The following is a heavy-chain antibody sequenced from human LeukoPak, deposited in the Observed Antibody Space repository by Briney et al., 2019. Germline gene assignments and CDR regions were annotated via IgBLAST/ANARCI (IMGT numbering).Heavy chain of an antibody. V-gene: IGHV3-74*01. CDR3: ARGRGYSYAPYDY. CDR2: INKDGSDI. Sequence: GGSLRLSCATSGFIFSNYWMNWVRQAPGKGLVWVSRINKDGSDISYADSVKGRFTISRDNAKNTLYLQMNSLRAEDTGVYYCARGRGYSYAPYDYWGQGTLVTVSS. J-gene: IGHJ4*02. CDR1: GFIFSNYW. D-gene: IGHD5-18*01.